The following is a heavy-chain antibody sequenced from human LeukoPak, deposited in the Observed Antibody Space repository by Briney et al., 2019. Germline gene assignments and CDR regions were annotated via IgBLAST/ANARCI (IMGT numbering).Heavy chain of an antibody. CDR3: ARDTRGYLDY. J-gene: IGHJ4*02. CDR1: GFTFRSYW. CDR2: IKQDGSEK. D-gene: IGHD3-3*01. V-gene: IGHV3-7*04. Sequence: PGGSLRLSCAGSGFTFRSYWMSWVRQAPGKGLEWVANIKQDGSEKYYVDSVKGRFTISGDNAKNSLYLQMNSLRAEDTAVYYCARDTRGYLDYWGQGTLVTVSS.